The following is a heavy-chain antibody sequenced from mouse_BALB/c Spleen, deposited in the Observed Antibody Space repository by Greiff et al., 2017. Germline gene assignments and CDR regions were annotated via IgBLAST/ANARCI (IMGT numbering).Heavy chain of an antibody. CDR1: GFTFSSYG. V-gene: IGHV5-6*01. Sequence: EVQLVESGGDLVKPGGSLKLSCAASGFTFSSYGMSWVRQTPDKRLEWVATISSGGSYTYYPDSVKGRFTISRDNAKNTLYLQMSSLKSEDTAMYYCARGYYYGSSMFAYWGQGTLVTVSA. CDR2: ISSGGSYT. J-gene: IGHJ3*01. CDR3: ARGYYYGSSMFAY. D-gene: IGHD1-1*01.